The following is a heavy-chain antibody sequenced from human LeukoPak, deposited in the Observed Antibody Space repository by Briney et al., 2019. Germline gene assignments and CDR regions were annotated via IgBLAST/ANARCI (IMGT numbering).Heavy chain of an antibody. V-gene: IGHV1-69*13. Sequence: AASVKVPCKASGGTFSSYAISWVRQAPGQGLEWMGGIIPIFGTANYAQKFQGRVTITADESTSTAYMELSSLRSEDTAVYYCASKEMATITVPYGMDVWGQGTTVTVSS. CDR1: GGTFSSYA. J-gene: IGHJ6*02. CDR3: ASKEMATITVPYGMDV. CDR2: IIPIFGTA. D-gene: IGHD5-24*01.